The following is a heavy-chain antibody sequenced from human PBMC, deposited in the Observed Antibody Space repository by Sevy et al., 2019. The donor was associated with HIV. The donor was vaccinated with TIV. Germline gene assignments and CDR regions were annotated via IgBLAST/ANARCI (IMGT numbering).Heavy chain of an antibody. V-gene: IGHV1-18*01. J-gene: IGHJ6*03. CDR3: ARVNYGSGSYLGNYYYYYYMDV. CDR2: ISAYNGNT. CDR1: GYTFTSYG. Sequence: ASVKVSCKASGYTFTSYGISWVRQAPGQGLEWMGWISAYNGNTNHAQKLQGRVTMTTDTSTSTAYMELRSLRSDDTAVYYCARVNYGSGSYLGNYYYYYYMDVWGKGTTVTVSS. D-gene: IGHD3-10*01.